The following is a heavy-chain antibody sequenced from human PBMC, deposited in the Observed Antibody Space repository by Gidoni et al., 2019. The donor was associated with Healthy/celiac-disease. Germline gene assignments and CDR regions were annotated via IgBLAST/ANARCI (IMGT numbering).Heavy chain of an antibody. Sequence: EVQLLESGGGLVQPGGSLRLSCAASGFTFSSYAMSWVRQAPGKGLEWVSAISGSGGSTYYADSVKGRFTISRDNSKNTLYLQMNSLRAEDTAVYYCAKVPESYYYDSSWYFDYWGQGTLVTVSS. V-gene: IGHV3-23*01. CDR3: AKVPESYYYDSSWYFDY. D-gene: IGHD3-22*01. CDR2: ISGSGGST. J-gene: IGHJ4*02. CDR1: GFTFSSYA.